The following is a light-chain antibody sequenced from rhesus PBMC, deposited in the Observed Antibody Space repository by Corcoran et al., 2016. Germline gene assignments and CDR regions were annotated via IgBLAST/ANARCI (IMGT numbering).Light chain of an antibody. CDR1: QGMSSY. CDR2: AAS. Sequence: DIQMTQSPSSLSASVGDTVTITCRASQGMSSYLNWFQQKPGKAPKLLSYAASSLESGVPSRFSGRGSGTAFTLTISSLQPKDFAAYYCLRHNSSPFTFGPGTKLHIK. J-gene: IGKJ3*01. V-gene: IGKV1-28*03. CDR3: LRHNSSPFT.